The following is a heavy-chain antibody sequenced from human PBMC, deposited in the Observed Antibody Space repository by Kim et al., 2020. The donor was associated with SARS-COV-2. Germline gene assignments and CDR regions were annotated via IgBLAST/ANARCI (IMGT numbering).Heavy chain of an antibody. CDR2: IYYSGST. J-gene: IGHJ4*02. D-gene: IGHD5-18*01. CDR1: GGSISSISYY. CDR3: ARHRRGYSYGGY. V-gene: IGHV4-39*01. Sequence: SETLSLTCTVSGGSISSISYYWGWIRQPPGKGLEWIGSIYYSGSTYYNPSLKSRVTISVDTSKNQFSLKLSSVTAADTAVYYCARHRRGYSYGGYWGQGTLVTVSS.